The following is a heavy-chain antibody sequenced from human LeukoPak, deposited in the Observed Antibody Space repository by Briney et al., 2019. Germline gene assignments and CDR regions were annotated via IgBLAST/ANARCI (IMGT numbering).Heavy chain of an antibody. Sequence: PGGSLRLSCAASGFTFSSYSMNWVRQAPGKGLEWVSSISSSSSYIYYADSVKGRFTISRDNAKNSLYLQMNSLRAEDTAVYYCARVGRGFYGSGSYPFDYWGQGTLVTVSS. V-gene: IGHV3-21*01. CDR3: ARVGRGFYGSGSYPFDY. CDR1: GFTFSSYS. CDR2: ISSSSSYI. D-gene: IGHD3-10*01. J-gene: IGHJ4*02.